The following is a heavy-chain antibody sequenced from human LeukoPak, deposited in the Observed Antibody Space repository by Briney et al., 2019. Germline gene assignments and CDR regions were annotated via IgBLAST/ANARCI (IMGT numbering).Heavy chain of an antibody. V-gene: IGHV6-1*01. Sequence: SQTLSLTCAISGDSVSSNSATWNWIRQSPSRGLEWLGRTYYRSEWYKDYAVPVKSRISINPDTSQNQFSLQLNSVTPEDTAVYYCARVMVRGATNWFDPWGQGILVTVSS. CDR1: GDSVSSNSAT. J-gene: IGHJ5*02. D-gene: IGHD3-10*01. CDR3: ARVMVRGATNWFDP. CDR2: TYYRSEWYK.